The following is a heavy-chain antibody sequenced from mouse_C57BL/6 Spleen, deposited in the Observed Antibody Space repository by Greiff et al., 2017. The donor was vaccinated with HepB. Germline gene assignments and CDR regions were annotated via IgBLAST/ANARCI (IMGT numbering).Heavy chain of an antibody. CDR1: GYSFTDYN. CDR3: ARGEAVVAHWYFDV. CDR2: INPNYGTT. V-gene: IGHV1-39*01. Sequence: VQLQQSGPELVKPGASVKISCKASGYSFTDYNMNWVKQSNGKSLEWIGVINPNYGTTSYNQKFKGKATLTVDQASSTAYMQRNSLTSEDSAVYYCARGEAVVAHWYFDVWGTGTTVTVSS. D-gene: IGHD1-1*01. J-gene: IGHJ1*03.